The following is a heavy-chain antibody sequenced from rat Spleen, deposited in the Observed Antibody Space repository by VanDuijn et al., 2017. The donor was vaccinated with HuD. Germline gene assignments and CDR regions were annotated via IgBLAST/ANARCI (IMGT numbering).Heavy chain of an antibody. Sequence: EVQLVESGGGLVQPGRSLKLSCAASGVTFSNYAMAWVRQAPTKGLEWVASISPSGGSTYYRDSVKGRFTVSRNNAKSTLYLQMDSLRSEDTATYYCARGTGSRNWFAYWGQGTLVTVSS. V-gene: IGHV5-25*01. D-gene: IGHD5-1*01. J-gene: IGHJ3*01. CDR3: ARGTGSRNWFAY. CDR2: ISPSGGST. CDR1: GVTFSNYA.